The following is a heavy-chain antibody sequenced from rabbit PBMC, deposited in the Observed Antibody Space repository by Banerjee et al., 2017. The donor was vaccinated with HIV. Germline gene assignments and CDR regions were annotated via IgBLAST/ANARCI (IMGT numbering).Heavy chain of an antibody. D-gene: IGHD6-1*01. CDR3: ARGPLYNGNGFYYLNL. V-gene: IGHV1S45*01. CDR2: IYAGSSGST. J-gene: IGHJ4*01. CDR1: GFSFSSSYW. Sequence: QEQLVESGGGLVQPEGSLTLTCTASGFSFSSSYWICWVRQAPGKGLEWIACIYAGSSGSTHYASWAKGRFTISKTSSTTVTLQMTSLTAADTATYFCARGPLYNGNGFYYLNLWGPGTLVTVS.